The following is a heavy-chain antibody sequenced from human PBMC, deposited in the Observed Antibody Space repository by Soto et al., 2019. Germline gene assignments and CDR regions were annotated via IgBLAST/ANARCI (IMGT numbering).Heavy chain of an antibody. CDR3: ARADSSSWYFDY. CDR1: GFTVSSNY. D-gene: IGHD6-13*01. Sequence: GGSLRLSCAASGFTVSSNYMSWVRQAPGKGLEWVSVIYSGGSTYYTDSVKGRFTISRDNSKNTLYLQMNSLRAEDTAVYYCARADSSSWYFDYWGQGTLVTVSS. CDR2: IYSGGST. J-gene: IGHJ4*02. V-gene: IGHV3-66*01.